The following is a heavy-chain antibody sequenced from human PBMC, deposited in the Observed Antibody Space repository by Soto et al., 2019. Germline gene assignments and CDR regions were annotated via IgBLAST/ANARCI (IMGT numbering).Heavy chain of an antibody. CDR2: ISGSGGST. CDR1: GFTFSSYA. V-gene: IGHV3-23*01. D-gene: IGHD3-10*01. CDR3: AKDLLWFGELSPGVDY. Sequence: GGSLRLSCAASGFTFSSYAMSWVRQAPGKGLEWVSAISGSGGSTYYADSVKGRFTISRDNSKNTLYLQMNSLRAEDTAVYYCAKDLLWFGELSPGVDYWGQGTLVTVSS. J-gene: IGHJ4*02.